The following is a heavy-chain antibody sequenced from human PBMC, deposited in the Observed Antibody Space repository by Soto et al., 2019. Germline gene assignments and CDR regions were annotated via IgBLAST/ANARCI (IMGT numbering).Heavy chain of an antibody. CDR3: ARGGGVRGIYYFDY. D-gene: IGHD3-10*01. Sequence: PSETLSLTCAVYGGSFSGYYWSWIRQPPGKGLEWIGEINHSGSTNYNPSLKSRVTISVDTSKNQFSLKLSSVTAADTAVYYCARGGGVRGIYYFDYWGQGTLVTVSS. V-gene: IGHV4-34*01. J-gene: IGHJ4*02. CDR2: INHSGST. CDR1: GGSFSGYY.